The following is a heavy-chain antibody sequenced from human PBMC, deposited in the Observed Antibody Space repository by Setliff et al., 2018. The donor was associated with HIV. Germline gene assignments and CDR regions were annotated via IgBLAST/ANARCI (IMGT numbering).Heavy chain of an antibody. CDR3: ARGKGVGGVVITGGLDV. Sequence: ASVKVSCKASGHTFTNVDIQWLRRATGQGVEWMGWMNPNTGVSGYALKFQARVTMTRDTSISTAYMELSSLTSEDTAVYYCARGKGVGGVVITGGLDVWGKGTTVSVSS. CDR2: MNPNTGVS. D-gene: IGHD3-10*01. V-gene: IGHV1-8*01. CDR1: GHTFTNVD. J-gene: IGHJ6*04.